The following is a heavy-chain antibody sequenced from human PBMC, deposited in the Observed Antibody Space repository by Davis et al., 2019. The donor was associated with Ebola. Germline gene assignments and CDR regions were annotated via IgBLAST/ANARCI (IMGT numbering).Heavy chain of an antibody. J-gene: IGHJ4*02. V-gene: IGHV1-2*06. Sequence: ASVKVSCKASGYTFTGYYMHWVRQAPGQGLEWMGRINPNSGGTNYAQKFQGRVTMTRDTSISTAYMELSRLRSDDTAVYYCASSERSGWPDFDYWGQGTLVTVSS. CDR1: GYTFTGYY. CDR2: INPNSGGT. D-gene: IGHD6-19*01. CDR3: ASSERSGWPDFDY.